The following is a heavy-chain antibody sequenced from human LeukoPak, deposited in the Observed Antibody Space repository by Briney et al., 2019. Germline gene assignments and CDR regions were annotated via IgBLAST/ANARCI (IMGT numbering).Heavy chain of an antibody. Sequence: GGSLRLSCAASGFTFSSYSMNWVRQAPGKGLEWVSSISSSSSYIYYADSVKGRFAISRDNAKNSLYLQMNSLRAEDTAVYYCARDSSSLFCYHYYMDVWGKGTTVTVSS. J-gene: IGHJ6*03. V-gene: IGHV3-21*01. CDR3: ARDSSSLFCYHYYMDV. D-gene: IGHD2-2*01. CDR2: ISSSSSYI. CDR1: GFTFSSYS.